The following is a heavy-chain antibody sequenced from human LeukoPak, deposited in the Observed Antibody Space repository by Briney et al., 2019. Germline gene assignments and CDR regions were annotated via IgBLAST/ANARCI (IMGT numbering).Heavy chain of an antibody. V-gene: IGHV1-69*05. Sequence: SVKVSCKASGGTFSSYAISWVRQAPGQGLEWMGGIIPIFGTANYAQKFQGRVTITTDESTSTAYMELSSLRSEDTAVYYCARTDPPYYYDSVNWFDPWGQGTLVTVSS. CDR1: GGTFSSYA. J-gene: IGHJ5*02. CDR3: ARTDPPYYYDSVNWFDP. D-gene: IGHD3-22*01. CDR2: IIPIFGTA.